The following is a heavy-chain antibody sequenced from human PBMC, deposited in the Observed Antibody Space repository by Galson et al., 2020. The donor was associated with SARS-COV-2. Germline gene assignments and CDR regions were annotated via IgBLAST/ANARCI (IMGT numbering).Heavy chain of an antibody. J-gene: IGHJ4*02. D-gene: IGHD3-3*01. CDR2: VFYRGST. CDR1: GGSISSTNYY. V-gene: IGHV4-39*01. Sequence: SETLSLTCTVSGGSISSTNYYWGWIRQPPGKGLEWIGSVFYRGSTYYSPSLNSRVTMTVDTSKNHFSLKLTSVTAADTAVYYCAGQTASLGDFWSGYYSKFDSWGQGALVTVSS. CDR3: AGQTASLGDFWSGYYSKFDS.